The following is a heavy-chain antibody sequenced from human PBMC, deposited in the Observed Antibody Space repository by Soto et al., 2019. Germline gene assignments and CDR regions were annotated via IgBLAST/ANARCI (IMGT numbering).Heavy chain of an antibody. Sequence: SETLSLTCAVSGGSISSGGYSWSWIRQPPGKGLEWIGYIYHSRSTYYNPSLKSRVTISVDRSKNQFSLKLSSVTAANTAVSYCPRGGYGDDVHNYLDYWGQGTLVTVSS. CDR2: IYHSRST. J-gene: IGHJ4*02. CDR1: GGSISSGGYS. CDR3: PRGGYGDDVHNYLDY. V-gene: IGHV4-30-2*01. D-gene: IGHD4-17*01.